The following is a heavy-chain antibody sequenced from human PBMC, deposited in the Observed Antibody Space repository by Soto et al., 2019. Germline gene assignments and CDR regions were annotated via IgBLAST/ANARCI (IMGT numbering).Heavy chain of an antibody. D-gene: IGHD5-18*01. CDR1: GFTFSSYG. Sequence: GGSLRLSCAASGFTFSSYGMHWVRQAPGKGLEWVAVISYDGSNKYYADSVKGRFTISRDNSKNTLYLQMNSLRAEDTAVYYCASGDTAMVTMDYYYGMDVWGQGTTVTVSS. CDR3: ASGDTAMVTMDYYYGMDV. V-gene: IGHV3-30*03. J-gene: IGHJ6*02. CDR2: ISYDGSNK.